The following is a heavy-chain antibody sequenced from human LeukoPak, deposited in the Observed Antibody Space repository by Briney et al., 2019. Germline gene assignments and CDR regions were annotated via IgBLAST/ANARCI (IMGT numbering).Heavy chain of an antibody. CDR2: IAFDGSNA. V-gene: IGHV3-30-3*01. J-gene: IGHJ6*02. Sequence: GGSLRLSRVASGFTFSSYAMHWVRQAPGKGLEWVAVIAFDGSNALYADSVKGRFTISRDISKSTLYLEMNSLKAEDSAIYYCSRGRYGDYSRSGYYYGMDVWGQGTTVTVSS. CDR1: GFTFSSYA. CDR3: SRGRYGDYSRSGYYYGMDV. D-gene: IGHD4-17*01.